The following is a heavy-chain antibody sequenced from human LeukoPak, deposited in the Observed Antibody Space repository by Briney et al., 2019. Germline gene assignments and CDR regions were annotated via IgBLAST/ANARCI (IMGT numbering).Heavy chain of an antibody. D-gene: IGHD6-19*01. Sequence: PGGSLRLSCAASGFTFSSYWMSWVRQAPGKGLEWVANIKQDGSEKYYVDSVKGRFTISRDNAKNSLYLQMNSLRADDTAVYYCAKPGGSGWYAYDYWGQGTLVTVSS. CDR3: AKPGGSGWYAYDY. J-gene: IGHJ4*02. CDR2: IKQDGSEK. V-gene: IGHV3-7*05. CDR1: GFTFSSYW.